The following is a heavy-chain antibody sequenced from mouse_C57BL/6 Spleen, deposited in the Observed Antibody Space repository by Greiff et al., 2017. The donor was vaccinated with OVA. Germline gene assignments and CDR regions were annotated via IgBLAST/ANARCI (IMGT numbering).Heavy chain of an antibody. CDR1: GYTFTSYW. D-gene: IGHD1-1*01. Sequence: QVQLQQPGTELVKPGASVKLSCKASGYTFTSYWMHWVKQRPGQGLEWIGNINPSNGGTNYNEKFKSKATLTVDKSSSTAYLQLSSLTSEDSAVYYCARIHYGSSYRDYWGQGTTLTVSS. CDR2: INPSNGGT. V-gene: IGHV1-53*01. J-gene: IGHJ2*01. CDR3: ARIHYGSSYRDY.